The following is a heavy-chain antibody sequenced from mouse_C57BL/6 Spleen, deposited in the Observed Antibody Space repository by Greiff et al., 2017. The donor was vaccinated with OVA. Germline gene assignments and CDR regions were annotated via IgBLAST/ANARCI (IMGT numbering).Heavy chain of an antibody. V-gene: IGHV3-6*01. CDR3: ARVGGYYSYWYFDV. Sequence: EVQLQQSGPGLVKPSQSLSLTCSVTGYSITSGYYWNWIRQFPGNKLEWMGYISYDGSNNYNPSLKNRISITRDTSKNQFFLKLNSVTTEDTATYYCARVGGYYSYWYFDVWGTGTTVTVSS. CDR1: GYSITSGYY. J-gene: IGHJ1*03. D-gene: IGHD2-3*01. CDR2: ISYDGSN.